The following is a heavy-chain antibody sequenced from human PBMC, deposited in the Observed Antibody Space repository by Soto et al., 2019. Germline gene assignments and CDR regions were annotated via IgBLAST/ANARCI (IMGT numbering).Heavy chain of an antibody. CDR2: IWYDGSNK. D-gene: IGHD3-3*01. CDR1: GFTFSSYG. V-gene: IGHV3-33*01. Sequence: PGGSLRLSCAASGFTFSSYGMHWVRQAPGKGLEWVAVIWYDGSNKYYADSVKGRFTISRDNSKNTLYLQMNSLRAEDTAVYYCAREHYDFWSGYYPLYWFDPWGQGTLVTVS. CDR3: AREHYDFWSGYYPLYWFDP. J-gene: IGHJ5*02.